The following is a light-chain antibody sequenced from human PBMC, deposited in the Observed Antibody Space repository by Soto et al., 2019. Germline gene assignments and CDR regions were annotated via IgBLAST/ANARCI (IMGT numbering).Light chain of an antibody. J-gene: IGKJ4*01. CDR1: QLFSSNS. CDR3: QQYGSSPVT. CDR2: GAS. V-gene: IGKV3-20*01. Sequence: EVVLTQSPGTLSLSPGESATLSCRASQLFSSNSLAWYQQKTGQAPRLLIYGASRKATGIPDRFSAGGSGTDFSLTISRLEPEDFAVYYFQQYGSSPVTFGGGTKVEIK.